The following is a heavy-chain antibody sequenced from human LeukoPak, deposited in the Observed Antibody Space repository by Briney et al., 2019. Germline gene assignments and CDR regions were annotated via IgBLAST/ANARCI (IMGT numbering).Heavy chain of an antibody. J-gene: IGHJ4*02. CDR3: AKDLLVGATIPYYFDY. V-gene: IGHV3-23*01. CDR1: GFTFSSYA. CDR2: ISGSGGST. D-gene: IGHD1-26*01. Sequence: GGSLRLSCAASGFTFSSYAMSWVRQAPGKGLEWVSAISGSGGSTYYADSVKGRFTISRDNSKNTLYLQMNSLRAEDTAVYYCAKDLLVGATIPYYFDYWGQGTLVTVSS.